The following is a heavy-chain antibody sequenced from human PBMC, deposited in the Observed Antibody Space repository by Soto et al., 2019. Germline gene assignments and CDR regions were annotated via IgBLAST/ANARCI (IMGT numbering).Heavy chain of an antibody. J-gene: IGHJ4*02. CDR3: VKDPEPEYYYDSSGYYRY. D-gene: IGHD3-22*01. V-gene: IGHV3-64D*06. Sequence: LRLSCSASGFTFGSYAMHWVRQAPGKGLEYVSAINSNGGSTYYADSVKGRFTISRDNSKNTLYLQMSSLRAEDTAMYYCVKDPEPEYYYDSSGYYRYWGQGTLVTVSS. CDR2: INSNGGST. CDR1: GFTFGSYA.